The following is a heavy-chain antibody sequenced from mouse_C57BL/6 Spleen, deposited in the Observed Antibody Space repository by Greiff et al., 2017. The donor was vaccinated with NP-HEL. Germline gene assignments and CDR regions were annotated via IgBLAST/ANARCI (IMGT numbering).Heavy chain of an antibody. CDR1: GYTFTSYG. CDR3: ARRGGGSSYGFAY. J-gene: IGHJ3*01. CDR2: IYPRSGNT. V-gene: IGHV1-81*01. D-gene: IGHD1-1*01. Sequence: QVQLQQSGAELARPGASVKLSCKASGYTFTSYGISWVKQRTGQGLEWIGEIYPRSGNTYYNEKFKGKATLTADKSSSTAYMELRSLTSEDSAVYFCARRGGGSSYGFAYWGQGTLVTVSA.